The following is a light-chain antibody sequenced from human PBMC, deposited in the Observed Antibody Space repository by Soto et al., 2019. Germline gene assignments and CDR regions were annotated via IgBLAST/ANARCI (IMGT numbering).Light chain of an antibody. CDR1: QSVGTL. CDR3: QHDNRNTWS. CDR2: GAS. J-gene: IGKJ1*01. Sequence: VQMNQSASTLSETIGGRVTITCRARQSVGTLVAWYQQKPGKAPKLLIYGASNLESGVPSRFSDSRSVTEFTLTITTLPPDEFATYFCQHDNRNTWSFGTGTKVDIK. V-gene: IGKV1-5*01.